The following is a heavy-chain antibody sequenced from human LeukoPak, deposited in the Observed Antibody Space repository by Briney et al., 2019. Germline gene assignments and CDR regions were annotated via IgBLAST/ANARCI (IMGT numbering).Heavy chain of an antibody. CDR1: GGSISSNY. Sequence: PSESLSLTCTVSGGSISSNYWSWIRQSPGKGLEWIGYINYRGSTDYNPSLKSRVTISVDTSKKQFSLKLSSVTAADTAVYYCARQNYDEAIYYYCGLDVWGQGTKVTVPS. D-gene: IGHD1-7*01. V-gene: IGHV4-59*08. J-gene: IGHJ6*02. CDR3: ARQNYDEAIYYYCGLDV. CDR2: INYRGST.